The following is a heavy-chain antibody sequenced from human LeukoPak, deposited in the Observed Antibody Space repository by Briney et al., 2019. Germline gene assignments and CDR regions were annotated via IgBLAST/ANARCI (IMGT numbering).Heavy chain of an antibody. CDR1: GGSISSGTYY. Sequence: PSETLSLTCTVSGGSISSGTYYWNCIRQPPGKGLEWIGYIYYSGSTNYNPSLKSRVTISVDTSKNQFSLKLSSVTAADTAVYYCAREYDSSGYYFDYWGQGTLVTVSS. J-gene: IGHJ4*02. D-gene: IGHD3-22*01. CDR3: AREYDSSGYYFDY. CDR2: IYYSGST. V-gene: IGHV4-61*01.